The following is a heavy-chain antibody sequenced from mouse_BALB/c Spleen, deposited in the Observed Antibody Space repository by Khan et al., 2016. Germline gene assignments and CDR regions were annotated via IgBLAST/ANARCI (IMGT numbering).Heavy chain of an antibody. D-gene: IGHD1-1*01. V-gene: IGHV3-2*02. CDR2: ITSSGST. CDR3: ARDYYGISYFDY. J-gene: IGHJ2*01. Sequence: EVQLQESGPGLVKPSQSLSLTCTVTGYSITSDYAWNWIRQFPGNNLEWMGYITSSGSTTYNPSLKSRISISRDTSKNQFFLQLNSVTAEDTATYYCARDYYGISYFDYWGQGTTLTVSS. CDR1: GYSITSDYA.